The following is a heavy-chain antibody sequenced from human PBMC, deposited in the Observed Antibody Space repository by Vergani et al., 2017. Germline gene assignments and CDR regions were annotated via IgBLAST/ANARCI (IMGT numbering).Heavy chain of an antibody. J-gene: IGHJ4*02. Sequence: QITLKESGPTLLKPTQTLTLTCTFSWFSLSTSGVGVGWIRQPPGKALEWLALIYFYDDKRYSPSLNSRLTITKDTSKYQVVLTMTNMDPVDTATYYCAHSSYGDYERYFDYWGQGTLVTVSS. CDR3: AHSSYGDYERYFDY. CDR2: IYFYDDK. CDR1: WFSLSTSGVG. D-gene: IGHD4-17*01. V-gene: IGHV2-5*01.